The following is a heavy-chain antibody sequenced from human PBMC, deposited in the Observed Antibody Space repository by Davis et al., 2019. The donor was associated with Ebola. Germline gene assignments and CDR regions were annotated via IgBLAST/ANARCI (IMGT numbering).Heavy chain of an antibody. J-gene: IGHJ4*02. Sequence: AASVKVSCKASGGTFSTYAISWLRQAPGQGLEWMGGIIPIFGTANYAQKFQGRVTITADESTSTAYMELSSLRSEDTAVYYCAREVEMAVGGCDYWGQGTLVTVSS. V-gene: IGHV1-69*13. CDR2: IIPIFGTA. CDR1: GGTFSTYA. D-gene: IGHD5-24*01. CDR3: AREVEMAVGGCDY.